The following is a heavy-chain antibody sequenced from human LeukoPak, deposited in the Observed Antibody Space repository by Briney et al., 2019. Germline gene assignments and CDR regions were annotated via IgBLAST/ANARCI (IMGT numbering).Heavy chain of an antibody. Sequence: ASVKVSCKASGYTFTGYYVHWVRQAPGQGLEWMGWINPNSGGTNYAQKFQGWVTMTRDTSSSTAYMELSRLRSDDTAVYYCAKDPYSGSFEYFQHWGQGTLVTVSS. J-gene: IGHJ1*01. CDR1: GYTFTGYY. CDR3: AKDPYSGSFEYFQH. D-gene: IGHD1-26*01. CDR2: INPNSGGT. V-gene: IGHV1-2*04.